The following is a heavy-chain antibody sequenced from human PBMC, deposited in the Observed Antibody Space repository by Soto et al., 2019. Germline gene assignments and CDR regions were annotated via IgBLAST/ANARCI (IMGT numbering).Heavy chain of an antibody. D-gene: IGHD4-17*01. CDR2: IGDNGVSK. CDR3: ATYRQTTVTSEF. J-gene: IGHJ4*02. V-gene: IGHV3-23*01. Sequence: GGSLRLSCAASGFTFSTYAMTWVRQAPGKGLEWVSAIGDNGVSKYYADSVKGRFTISRDNSKNTLYLQMNSLRADDTAVYYCATYRQTTVTSEFWGQGALVTVSS. CDR1: GFTFSTYA.